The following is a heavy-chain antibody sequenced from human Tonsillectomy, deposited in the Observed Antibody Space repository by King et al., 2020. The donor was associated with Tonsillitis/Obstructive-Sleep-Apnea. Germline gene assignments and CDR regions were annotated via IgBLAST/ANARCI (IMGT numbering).Heavy chain of an antibody. CDR2: IYYSGST. CDR3: ALGVILDY. CDR1: GGSISSSSYY. V-gene: IGHV4-39*01. J-gene: IGHJ4*02. D-gene: IGHD3-3*01. Sequence: QLQESGPGLVNPSETLSLTCTVSGGSISSSSYYWGWIRQPPGKGLEWIGSIYYSGSTYYNPSLKSRVTISVDTSKNQFSLKLSSVTAADTAVYYCALGVILDYWGQGTLVTVSS.